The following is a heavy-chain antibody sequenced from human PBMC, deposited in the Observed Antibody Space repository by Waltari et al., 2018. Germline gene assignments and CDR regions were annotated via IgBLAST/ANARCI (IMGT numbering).Heavy chain of an antibody. Sequence: QVQLQQWGAGLLKPSETLSLTCASHSGPFTDYYWIWVRQSPGKGLEWIGEINHSGSTQYNPSLESRVTISVDTSKSQFSLTLRSVTAADTAIYYCARHRRRSNGIDYWGQGTLLTVSS. V-gene: IGHV4-34*01. J-gene: IGHJ4*02. CDR1: SGPFTDYY. D-gene: IGHD1-1*01. CDR2: INHSGST. CDR3: ARHRRRSNGIDY.